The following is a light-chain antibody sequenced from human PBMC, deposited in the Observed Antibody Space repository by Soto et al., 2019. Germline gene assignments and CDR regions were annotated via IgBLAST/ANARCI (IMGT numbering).Light chain of an antibody. J-gene: IGKJ1*01. V-gene: IGKV1-39*01. CDR2: AAS. CDR3: QQSYSTPWT. Sequence: DIQMTQSPSSLSASVGDRVTITCRASQSISNYLNWYQQKPGKVPKLLIDAASSLQSGVPSRFSGSGSGTDFTLTISSLQPEDFATYYCQQSYSTPWTFGQGTKVDIK. CDR1: QSISNY.